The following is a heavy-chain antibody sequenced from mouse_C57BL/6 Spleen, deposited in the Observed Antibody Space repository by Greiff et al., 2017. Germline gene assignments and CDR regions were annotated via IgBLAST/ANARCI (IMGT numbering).Heavy chain of an antibody. CDR1: GYTFTDYY. Sequence: EVQLQQSGPELVKPGASVKISCKASGYTFTDYYMNWVKQSHGKSLEWLGDINPNNGGTSYNQKFKGKATLTVDKSSSTAYMELRRLTSEDAEVVDWAGAGKASGPFDYGGQGTTRPVSS. V-gene: IGHV1-26*01. CDR2: INPNNGGT. J-gene: IGHJ2*01. CDR3: AGAGKASGPFDY.